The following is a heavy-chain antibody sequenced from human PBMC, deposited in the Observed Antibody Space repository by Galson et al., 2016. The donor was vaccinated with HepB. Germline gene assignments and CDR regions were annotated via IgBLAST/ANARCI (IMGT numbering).Heavy chain of an antibody. CDR3: ARGGPSYQALFFPEPFRT. Sequence: SCKASGETFSTFRIDWVRQAPGHGLEWMGGIIPVSGTPNYAEKFQVRVTITADESSSTVYMEIRSLASEDTAVYYCARGGPSYQALFFPEPFRTWGQGTLVTVSS. D-gene: IGHD3/OR15-3a*01. CDR2: IIPVSGTP. J-gene: IGHJ4*02. CDR1: GETFSTFR. V-gene: IGHV1-69*01.